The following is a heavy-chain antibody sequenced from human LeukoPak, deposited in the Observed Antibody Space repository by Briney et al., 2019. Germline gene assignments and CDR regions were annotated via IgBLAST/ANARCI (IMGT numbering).Heavy chain of an antibody. CDR1: CYTFTSYG. V-gene: IGHV1-18*01. D-gene: IGHD1-26*01. CDR2: ISAYNGNT. Sequence: GASVKVSCKASCYTFTSYGISWVRQAPGQGLEWMGWISAYNGNTNYAQKLQGGVTMTTDTSTSTAYMELRSLRSDDTAVYYCARDEWELLPGGTTYWGQGTLVTVSS. CDR3: ARDEWELLPGGTTY. J-gene: IGHJ4*02.